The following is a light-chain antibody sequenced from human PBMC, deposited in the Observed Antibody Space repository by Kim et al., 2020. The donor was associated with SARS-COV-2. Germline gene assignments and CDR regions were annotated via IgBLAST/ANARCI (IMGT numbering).Light chain of an antibody. V-gene: IGLV2-14*01. Sequence: QSALTQPASVSGSPGQSITISCIGTTSDVGAYNYVSWYQQHPGKAPKLMIYDVTKRPSGVSNRFSGSKSGNTASLTISGLQAEDEADYYCSSYTTTSTSVFGGGTRLTVL. CDR2: DVT. CDR1: TSDVGAYNY. CDR3: SSYTTTSTSV. J-gene: IGLJ2*01.